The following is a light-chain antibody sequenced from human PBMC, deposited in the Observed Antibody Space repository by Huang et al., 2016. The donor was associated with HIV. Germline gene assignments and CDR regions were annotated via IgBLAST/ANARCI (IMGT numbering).Light chain of an antibody. CDR1: QSIGSY. CDR3: QQRNNWPPWT. J-gene: IGKJ1*01. Sequence: EIVLTQSPATLSLSPGEGATLSCRASQSIGSYLVWYQQRPGQAPRLLIYDAAVRATVIPARFSGRGSGTDFTLTISSLEPEDFAVYYCQQRNNWPPWTFGQGTKVELK. CDR2: DAA. V-gene: IGKV3-11*01.